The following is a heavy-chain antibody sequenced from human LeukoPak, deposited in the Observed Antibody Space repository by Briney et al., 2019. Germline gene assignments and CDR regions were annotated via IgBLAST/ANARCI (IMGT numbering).Heavy chain of an antibody. CDR3: ARHSSGWSERFDY. CDR2: IYYSGST. CDR1: GGSIISSSYY. Sequence: PSETLPLTCTVSGGSIISSSYYWGWIRQPPGKGLEWIGSIYYSGSTYYNPSLKSRVTISVDTSKNQFSLKLSSVTAADPAVYYCARHSSGWSERFDYWGQGTLVTVSS. V-gene: IGHV4-39*01. D-gene: IGHD6-19*01. J-gene: IGHJ4*02.